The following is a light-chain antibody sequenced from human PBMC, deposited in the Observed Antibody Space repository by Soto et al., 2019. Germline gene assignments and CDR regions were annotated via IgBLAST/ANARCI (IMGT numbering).Light chain of an antibody. CDR1: SSNIGGNS. CDR3: GSWDCILRAYA. CDR2: DYN. J-gene: IGLJ1*01. Sequence: QSVLTQPPSVSAAPGQKVTISCSGSSSNIGGNSVSWYQQLPGTAPKLLIYDYNKRPSGIPDRFSGSKSGTSATLGITGFKAGDEADYYCGSWDCILRAYAFGTGTTVT. V-gene: IGLV1-51*01.